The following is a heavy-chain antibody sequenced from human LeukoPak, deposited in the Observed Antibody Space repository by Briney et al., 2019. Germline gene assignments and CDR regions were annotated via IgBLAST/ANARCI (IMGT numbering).Heavy chain of an antibody. V-gene: IGHV3-48*03. CDR3: ARDRSYNSGWLDY. CDR1: GFTFSTYE. Sequence: GGSLRLSCAASGFTFSTYEMHWVRQAPGKGLEWVSYISSSGSTIYYANSVKGRFTISRDNAKNSLYLQMNSLRAEDTAVYYCARDRSYNSGWLDYWGQGTLVTVSS. CDR2: ISSSGSTI. J-gene: IGHJ4*02. D-gene: IGHD6-19*01.